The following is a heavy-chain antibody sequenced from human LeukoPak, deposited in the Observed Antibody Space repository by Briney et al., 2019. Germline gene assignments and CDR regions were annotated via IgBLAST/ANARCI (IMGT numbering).Heavy chain of an antibody. CDR1: GGSISSSRYY. V-gene: IGHV4-39*07. CDR2: VSYGVST. J-gene: IGHJ4*02. Sequence: SETLSLTCTVSGGSISSSRYYWGWIRQPPGKGLEWIGSVSYGVSTNYNPSLKGRVTISVDTSKNQFSLRLRSVTAADTAVYYCARVTGYMIEDYFDYWGQGTLVTVSS. CDR3: ARVTGYMIEDYFDY. D-gene: IGHD3-22*01.